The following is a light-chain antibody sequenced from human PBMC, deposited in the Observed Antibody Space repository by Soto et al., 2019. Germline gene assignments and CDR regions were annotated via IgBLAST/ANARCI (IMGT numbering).Light chain of an antibody. J-gene: IGKJ4*01. CDR1: QSVDIY. CDR2: DAS. CDR3: LQRRNWPPLT. Sequence: EVVLTQSPATLSLSPGERATLSCRASQSVDIYLAWYQQKPGQAPRLLIYDASNRATGVPARFSGSGSGTDFTLTISSLEPDDFAVYYCLQRRNWPPLTFGGGTKVEIK. V-gene: IGKV3-11*01.